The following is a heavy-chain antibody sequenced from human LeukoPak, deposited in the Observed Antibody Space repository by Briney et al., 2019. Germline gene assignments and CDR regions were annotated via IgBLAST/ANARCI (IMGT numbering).Heavy chain of an antibody. D-gene: IGHD6-19*01. CDR2: INPNSGGT. V-gene: IGHV1-2*02. CDR1: GYTFTGYY. CDR3: ASSIAVAAPTDY. J-gene: IGHJ4*02. Sequence: ASVKVSCKXSGYTFTGYYMHWVRQAPGQGLEGMGWINPNSGGTNYAQKFQGRVTMTRDTSISTAYMELSRLRSDDTAVYYCASSIAVAAPTDYWGQGTLVTVSS.